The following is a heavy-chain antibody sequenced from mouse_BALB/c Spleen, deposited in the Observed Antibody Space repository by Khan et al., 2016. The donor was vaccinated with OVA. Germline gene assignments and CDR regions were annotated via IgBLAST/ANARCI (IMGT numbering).Heavy chain of an antibody. CDR2: INPSNGYT. CDR3: VRDGAYHRNDGWFAY. V-gene: IGHV1-4*01. Sequence: QVQLQQSGAELARPGASVKMSCKASGYTFTSYTIHWIKQRPGQGLEWIGYINPSNGYTNYNQKFKDKATLTTDKSSTTAYLHLSSLTADDSAVYDGVRDGAYHRNDGWFAYWGQGTLVTVSA. CDR1: GYTFTSYT. J-gene: IGHJ3*01. D-gene: IGHD2-14*01.